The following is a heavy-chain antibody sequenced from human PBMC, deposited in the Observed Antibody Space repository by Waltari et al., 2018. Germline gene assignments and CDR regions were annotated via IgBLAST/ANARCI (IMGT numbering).Heavy chain of an antibody. CDR2: MSYSGAT. CDR1: GGSITSSRHS. J-gene: IGHJ3*01. D-gene: IGHD5-12*01. V-gene: IGHV4-39*01. CDR3: ATYIGASVGTAAFDV. Sequence: QLQLQESGPGLVKPSETLSLTCSVTGGSITSSRHSWGWIRQPPGQGLEWIGTMSYSGATYSSPSLKSRVTISRDTSKNQLSLKLGSVTTADTAVYYCATYIGASVGTAAFDVWGQGTMVTVSS.